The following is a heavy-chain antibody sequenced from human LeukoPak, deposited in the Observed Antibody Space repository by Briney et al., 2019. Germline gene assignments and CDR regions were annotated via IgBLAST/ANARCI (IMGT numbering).Heavy chain of an antibody. D-gene: IGHD2-2*01. J-gene: IGHJ6*02. V-gene: IGHV3-74*01. CDR1: GFTFSSYW. Sequence: PGGSLRLSCAASGFTFSSYWMHWVRQAPGKGLVWVSRINSDGSSTSYADSVKGRFTISRDNAKKSMYLQMNSLRAEDTAVYYCAREGGLGYCSSTSCLPYYGMDVWGQGTTVTVSS. CDR2: INSDGSST. CDR3: AREGGLGYCSSTSCLPYYGMDV.